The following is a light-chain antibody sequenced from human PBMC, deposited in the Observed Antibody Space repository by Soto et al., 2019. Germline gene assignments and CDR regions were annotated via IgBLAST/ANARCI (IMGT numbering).Light chain of an antibody. CDR3: QSYDSSLSAYV. CDR1: SSNIGAGYD. Sequence: QSVLTQPPSVSGAPGQTVTISCTGSSSNIGAGYDVHWYQQLPRTAPKLLIYANTNRPSGVPDRFSGSRSGTSASLAITGLQADDEADYYCQSYDSSLSAYVFGTETQLTVL. V-gene: IGLV1-40*01. J-gene: IGLJ1*01. CDR2: ANT.